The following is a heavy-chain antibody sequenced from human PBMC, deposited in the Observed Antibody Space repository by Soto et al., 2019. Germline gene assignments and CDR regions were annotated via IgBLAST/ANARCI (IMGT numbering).Heavy chain of an antibody. D-gene: IGHD3-3*01. CDR1: GGSIRTTRYY. Sequence: SETLSLTCTVSGGSIRTTRYYWSWIRQHPGKGLEWIAYIYHSGSTYYSPSLKSRVAMSVDTSGNQFSLSLSSVTAADTAVYYCARVISEDRSTISGVVIVTMDVWGQGTTVTVSS. CDR3: ARVISEDRSTISGVVIVTMDV. CDR2: IYHSGST. J-gene: IGHJ6*02. V-gene: IGHV4-31*03.